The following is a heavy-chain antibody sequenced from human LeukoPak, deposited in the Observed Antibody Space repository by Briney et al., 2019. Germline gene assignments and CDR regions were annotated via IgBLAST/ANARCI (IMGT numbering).Heavy chain of an antibody. V-gene: IGHV4-34*01. Sequence: SETLSLTCAVYDGSFSTYYWSWIRQPPGKGLEWIGEINHSGSTNYNPSLKSRVTISVDTSKNPFSLKLSSVTAADTAVYYCARTTSLLRPFDYWGQGTLVSVSS. CDR3: ARTTSLLRPFDY. J-gene: IGHJ4*02. CDR1: DGSFSTYY. CDR2: INHSGST. D-gene: IGHD4-17*01.